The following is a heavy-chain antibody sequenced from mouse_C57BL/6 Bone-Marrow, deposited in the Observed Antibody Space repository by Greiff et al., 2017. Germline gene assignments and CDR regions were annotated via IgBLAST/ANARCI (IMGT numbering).Heavy chain of an antibody. J-gene: IGHJ4*01. CDR2: IWSDGST. V-gene: IGHV2-6-1*01. CDR3: ARHAYGSRDAMDY. Sequence: QVQLQQSGPGLVAPSQSLSITCTVSGFSLTSYGVHWVRQPPGKGLEWLVVIWSDGSTTYNSALKSRLSISKDNSKSQVFLKMNSLQTDDTAMYYCARHAYGSRDAMDYWGQGTSVTVSS. CDR1: GFSLTSYG. D-gene: IGHD1-1*01.